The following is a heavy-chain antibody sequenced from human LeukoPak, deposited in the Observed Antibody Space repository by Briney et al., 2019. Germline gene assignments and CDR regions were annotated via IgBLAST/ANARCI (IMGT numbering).Heavy chain of an antibody. CDR2: IYYSGST. V-gene: IGHV4-59*08. CDR3: ARQSFAPFQVGPETPIES. D-gene: IGHD1-26*01. Sequence: PSETLSLTCTVSGGSISSYYWSWIRQPPGKGLDWIGYIYYSGSTNYNPSLKSRVTISVDTSKNQFSLKLSSVTAADTAVYYCARQSFAPFQVGPETPIESWGQGTLVTVSS. CDR1: GGSISSYY. J-gene: IGHJ4*02.